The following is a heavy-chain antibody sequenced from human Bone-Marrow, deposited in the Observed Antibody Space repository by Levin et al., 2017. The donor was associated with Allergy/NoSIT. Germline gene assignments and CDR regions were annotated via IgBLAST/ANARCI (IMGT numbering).Heavy chain of an antibody. V-gene: IGHV3-33*01. CDR3: ARKNKNSSGWYGYYYYGMDV. CDR2: IWYDGSNK. D-gene: IGHD6-19*01. J-gene: IGHJ6*02. CDR1: GFTFSLSF. Sequence: GGSLRLSCAASGFTFSLSFLHWVRQAPGKGLEWVAVIWYDGSNKYYADSVKGRFTLSSDNSKNTLYLQMNSLRAEDTAVYYCARKNKNSSGWYGYYYYGMDVWGQGTTVTVSS.